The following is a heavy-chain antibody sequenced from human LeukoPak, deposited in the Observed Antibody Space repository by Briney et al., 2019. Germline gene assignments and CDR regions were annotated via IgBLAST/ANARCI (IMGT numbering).Heavy chain of an antibody. CDR2: MNPNTGTT. CDR3: ARKDDSSEFDY. CDR1: GYTFTSYD. D-gene: IGHD3-22*01. V-gene: IGHV1-8*03. J-gene: IGHJ4*02. Sequence: GASVKVSCKASGYTFTSYDINWVRQATGQGLEWMGWMNPNTGTTGYAQNFQGRVTIARDTSISTAYMELSSLRSEDTAVYYCARKDDSSEFDYWGQGTLVTVSS.